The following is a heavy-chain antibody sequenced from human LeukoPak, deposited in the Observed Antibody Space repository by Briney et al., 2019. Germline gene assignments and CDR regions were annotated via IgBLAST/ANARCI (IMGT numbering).Heavy chain of an antibody. D-gene: IGHD6-6*01. CDR1: GFTFSSYG. V-gene: IGHV3-30*03. CDR2: ISYGGSNK. CDR3: ARGIAAYDY. Sequence: GGSLRLSCAASGFTFSSYGMHWVRRAPGKGLEWVAVISYGGSNKYYADSVKGRFTISRDNSKNTLYLQMNSLRAEDTAVYYCARGIAAYDYWGQGTLVTVSS. J-gene: IGHJ4*02.